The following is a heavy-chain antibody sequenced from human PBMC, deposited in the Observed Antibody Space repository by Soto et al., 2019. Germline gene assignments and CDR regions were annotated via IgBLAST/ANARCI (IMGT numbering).Heavy chain of an antibody. CDR1: GGSISPYY. CDR3: ARGGMVIIPTATAFDY. CDR2: IYASGGT. V-gene: IGHV4-4*07. J-gene: IGHJ4*02. Sequence: KTSETLSLTCSVSGGSISPYYWSWIRQPAGKGLEWIGRIYASGGTNYNPSLKSRVTMSVATSKNQFSLKLTSVTAADTATYYCARGGMVIIPTATAFDYWGQGTLVTVSS. D-gene: IGHD1-1*01.